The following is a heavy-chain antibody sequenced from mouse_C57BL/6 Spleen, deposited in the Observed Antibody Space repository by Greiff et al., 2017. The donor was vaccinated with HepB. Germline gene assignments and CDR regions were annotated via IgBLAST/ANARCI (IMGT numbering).Heavy chain of an antibody. CDR3: ARAGGNYGNYEGYFDV. Sequence: EVQWVESGGGLVKPGGSLKLSCAASGFTFSSYAMSWVRQTPEKRLEWVATISDGGSYTYYPDNVQGRFTISRDNAKNNLYLQMSHLKSEDTAMYYCARAGGNYGNYEGYFDVWGTGTTVTVSS. D-gene: IGHD2-1*01. J-gene: IGHJ1*03. V-gene: IGHV5-4*01. CDR2: ISDGGSYT. CDR1: GFTFSSYA.